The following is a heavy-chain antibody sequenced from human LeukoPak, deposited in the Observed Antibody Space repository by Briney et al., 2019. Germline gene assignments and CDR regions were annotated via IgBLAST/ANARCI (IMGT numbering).Heavy chain of an antibody. CDR2: ISGSGGST. J-gene: IGHJ4*02. CDR3: AKDLYSSLN. Sequence: PGGSLRLSCAASGFIFSSYAMSWVRQAPGKGLEWVSGISGSGGSTYYADSVKGRFTISRDNSKSTLYLQMSSLRAEDTAVYYCAKDLYSSLNWGQGTLVTVSS. V-gene: IGHV3-23*01. CDR1: GFIFSSYA. D-gene: IGHD6-6*01.